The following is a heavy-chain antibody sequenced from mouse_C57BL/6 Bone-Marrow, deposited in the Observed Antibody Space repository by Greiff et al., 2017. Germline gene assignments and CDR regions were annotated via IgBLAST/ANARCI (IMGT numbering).Heavy chain of an antibody. CDR2: IDPSDSYT. V-gene: IGHV1-69*01. D-gene: IGHD1-1*01. Sequence: QVQLQQPGAELVMPGASVKLSCKASGFTFTSYWMHWVKQRPGQGLEWIGEIDPSDSYTNYNQKFKGKSTLTVDKSSSTAYMQLSSLTSEDFAIYYCASWNYYGSSPYWYFDVWGTGTTVTVSS. CDR1: GFTFTSYW. J-gene: IGHJ1*03. CDR3: ASWNYYGSSPYWYFDV.